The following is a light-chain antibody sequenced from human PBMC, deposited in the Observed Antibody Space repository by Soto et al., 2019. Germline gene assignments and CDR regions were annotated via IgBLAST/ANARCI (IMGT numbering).Light chain of an antibody. J-gene: IGKJ2*01. CDR3: QQSYSAPRYT. CDR1: QSISSY. Sequence: DLQMTQSPSSLSASVGDRVTITFRASQSISSYLNWYQQTPGKAPKLLIYAASSLQSGVPSRFNGSGSGTDFTLTISSLQPEDVATYYCQQSYSAPRYTFGQGTKLEIK. V-gene: IGKV1-39*01. CDR2: AAS.